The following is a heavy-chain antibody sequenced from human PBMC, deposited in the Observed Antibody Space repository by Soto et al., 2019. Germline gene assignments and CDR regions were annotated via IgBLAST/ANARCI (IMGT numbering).Heavy chain of an antibody. CDR2: IKPDGSEK. CDR1: GLTFSSYW. CDR3: DRSITTLGVVTISDDNWFDP. J-gene: IGHJ5*02. V-gene: IGHV3-7*03. D-gene: IGHD3-3*01. Sequence: EGQLVESGGGLVQPGGSLRLSCEASGLTFSSYWMTWVRQAPGKGLEWVADIKPDGSEKYYVDSVEGRFTISRDNAKNSIYLEMNSLRVEDTAVYYCDRSITTLGVVTISDDNWFDPWGQGTPVTVSS.